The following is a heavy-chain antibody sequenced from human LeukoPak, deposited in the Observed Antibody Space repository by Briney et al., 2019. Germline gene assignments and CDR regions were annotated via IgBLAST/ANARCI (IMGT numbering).Heavy chain of an antibody. J-gene: IGHJ6*03. CDR2: INHSGST. V-gene: IGHV4-34*01. CDR1: GGSFSGYY. CDR3: ARVGRGYRYYMDV. Sequence: SETLSLTCAVYGGSFSGYYWSWIRQPPGKGLEWIGEINHSGSTNYNPSLKSRVTISVDTSKNQFSLKLSSVTAAGTAVYYCARVGRGYRYYMDVWGKGTTVTVSS. D-gene: IGHD5-18*01.